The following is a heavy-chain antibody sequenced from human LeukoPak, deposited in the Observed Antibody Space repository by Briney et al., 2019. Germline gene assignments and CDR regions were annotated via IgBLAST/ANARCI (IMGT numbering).Heavy chain of an antibody. CDR2: IIPIFGTA. J-gene: IGHJ6*03. CDR1: GGTFSSYA. CDR3: ARAQRYYYYMDV. Sequence: SVKVSCKASGGTFSSYAISWVRQAPGQGLEWMGGIIPIFGTANYAQKFQGRVTITTDESTSTAYMELSSLRSEDTAVYYCARAQRYYYYMDVWGKGTAVTVSS. V-gene: IGHV1-69*05.